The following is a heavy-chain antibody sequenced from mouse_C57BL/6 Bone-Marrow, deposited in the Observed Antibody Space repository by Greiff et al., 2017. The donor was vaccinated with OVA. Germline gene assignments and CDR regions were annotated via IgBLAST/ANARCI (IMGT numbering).Heavy chain of an antibody. Sequence: QVTLKESGPGILQSSQTLSLTCSFSGFSLSTSGMGVSWIRQPSGQGLEWLAHIYWDDDKRYNPSLKSRLTISKDTSRNQVFLKITSVDTADTATYYCARSDYYGSRPYFDVWGTGTTVTVSS. D-gene: IGHD1-1*01. CDR2: IYWDDDK. V-gene: IGHV8-12*01. J-gene: IGHJ1*03. CDR3: ARSDYYGSRPYFDV. CDR1: GFSLSTSGMG.